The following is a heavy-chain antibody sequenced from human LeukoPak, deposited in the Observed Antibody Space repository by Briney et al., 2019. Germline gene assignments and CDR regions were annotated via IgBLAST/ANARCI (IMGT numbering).Heavy chain of an antibody. Sequence: TSETLSLTCTVSGGSISSGSYYWSWIRQPAGKGLEWIGRIYTSGSTNYNPSLKSRVTISVDTSKNQFSLKLSSVTAADTAVYYCARGVIGRMTTVTTRAFDIWGQGTMVTVSS. D-gene: IGHD4-17*01. CDR1: GGSISSGSYY. CDR2: IYTSGST. J-gene: IGHJ3*02. V-gene: IGHV4-61*02. CDR3: ARGVIGRMTTVTTRAFDI.